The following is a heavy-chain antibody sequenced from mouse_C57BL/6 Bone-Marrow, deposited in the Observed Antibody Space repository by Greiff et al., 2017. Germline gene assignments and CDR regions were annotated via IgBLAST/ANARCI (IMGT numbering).Heavy chain of an antibody. CDR3: AGGFYYGSNYYAMDY. Sequence: EVQRVESGAELVKPGASVKLSCTASGFNIKDYYMHWVKQRTEQGLEWIGRIDPEDGETKYAPKFQGKATITADTSSNTAYLQLSSLTSEDTAVYYCAGGFYYGSNYYAMDYWGQGTSVTVSS. D-gene: IGHD1-1*01. CDR1: GFNIKDYY. J-gene: IGHJ4*01. V-gene: IGHV14-2*01. CDR2: IDPEDGET.